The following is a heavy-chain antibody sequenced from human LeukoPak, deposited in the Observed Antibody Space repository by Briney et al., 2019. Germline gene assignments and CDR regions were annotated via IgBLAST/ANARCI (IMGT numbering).Heavy chain of an antibody. Sequence: PGGSLRLSCAASGFTFSSYGMHWVRQAPGKGLEWVAFIRYDGSNKYYADSVKGRFTISRDNSKNTLYLQMNSLRAEDTAVYYCAKDLRPYDSSGYYYWGQGTLVTVSS. CDR3: AKDLRPYDSSGYYY. CDR2: IRYDGSNK. J-gene: IGHJ4*02. D-gene: IGHD3-22*01. CDR1: GFTFSSYG. V-gene: IGHV3-30*02.